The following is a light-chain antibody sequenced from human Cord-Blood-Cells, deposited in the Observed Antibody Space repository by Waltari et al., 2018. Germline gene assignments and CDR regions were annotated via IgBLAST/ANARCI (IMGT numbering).Light chain of an antibody. V-gene: IGLV2-23*02. CDR1: SSDVGVYNY. J-gene: IGLJ1*01. CDR2: DVS. CDR3: CSYAGSSTYV. Sequence: QSALTQPASVSGSPGQSITISFTRTSSDVGVYNYVSWYQQHPGKAPKLMIYDVSKRPSGVSNRFSGSKSGNTASLTISGLQAEDEADYYCCSYAGSSTYVFGTGTKVTVL.